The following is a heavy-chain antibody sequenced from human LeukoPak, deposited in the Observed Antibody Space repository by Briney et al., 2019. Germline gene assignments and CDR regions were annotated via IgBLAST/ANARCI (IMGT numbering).Heavy chain of an antibody. Sequence: SETLSLTCTVSGGSISSSSYYWGWIRQPPGKGLEWIGTIYYSGSTNYNPSLKSRVTISADTSVNQFSLKLSSVTAADTAAYYRARVYGDYVWGYFDYWGQGTLVTVSS. V-gene: IGHV4-39*01. CDR1: GGSISSSSYY. J-gene: IGHJ4*02. CDR2: IYYSGST. CDR3: ARVYGDYVWGYFDY. D-gene: IGHD4-17*01.